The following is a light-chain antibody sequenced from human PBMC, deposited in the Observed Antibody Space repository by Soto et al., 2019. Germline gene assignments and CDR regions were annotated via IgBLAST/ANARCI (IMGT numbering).Light chain of an antibody. CDR1: SSDVGGYNY. CDR3: SSYVGSNYV. Sequence: QSVLAQPPSASGSPGQSVTISCTGTSSDVGGYNYVSWYQQHPGKAPKLMIYEVSKRPSVVPDRFSGSKSGNTASLTVSGLQAENEADYYCSSYVGSNYVFGTGTKVTVL. CDR2: EVS. V-gene: IGLV2-8*01. J-gene: IGLJ1*01.